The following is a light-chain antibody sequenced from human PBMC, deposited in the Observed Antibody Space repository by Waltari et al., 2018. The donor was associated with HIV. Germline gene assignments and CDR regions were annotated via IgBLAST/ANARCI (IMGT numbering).Light chain of an antibody. Sequence: QSALTQPASVSGSPGQSITISCSGTSSDFGFYNYVSWYQQVPGKVPKGIICEVTSRPSGVSDRFSGSRSGNTASLTISGLQPEDEADYYCTSYTPSDTLVFGGGTKVTVL. CDR1: SSDFGFYNY. V-gene: IGLV2-14*01. J-gene: IGLJ2*01. CDR3: TSYTPSDTLV. CDR2: EVT.